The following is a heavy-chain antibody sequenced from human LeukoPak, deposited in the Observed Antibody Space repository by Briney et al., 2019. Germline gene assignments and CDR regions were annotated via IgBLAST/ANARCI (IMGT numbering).Heavy chain of an antibody. V-gene: IGHV3-30*18. J-gene: IGHJ6*02. Sequence: GGSLRLSCAASGFTFSSYGKHWVRQAPGRGLEWVAVISYDGSNKYYADSVKGRFTISRDNSKNTLYLQMNSLRAEDTAVYYCAKDLGPTRISYYYGMDVWGQGTTVTVSS. D-gene: IGHD2-15*01. CDR2: ISYDGSNK. CDR1: GFTFSSYG. CDR3: AKDLGPTRISYYYGMDV.